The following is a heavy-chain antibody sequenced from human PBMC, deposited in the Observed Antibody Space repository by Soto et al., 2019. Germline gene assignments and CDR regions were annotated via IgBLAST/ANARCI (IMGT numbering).Heavy chain of an antibody. J-gene: IGHJ4*02. CDR2: INHSGST. CDR1: GGSFSCYY. Sequence: PSETLSLTCAVYGGSFSCYYWSWIRQPPGKGLEWIGEINHSGSTNYNPSLKSRVTISVDTSKNQFSLKLSSVTAADTAVYYCARGGREYYDFWSGYSYYFDYWGQGTLVTVSS. CDR3: ARGGREYYDFWSGYSYYFDY. D-gene: IGHD3-3*01. V-gene: IGHV4-34*01.